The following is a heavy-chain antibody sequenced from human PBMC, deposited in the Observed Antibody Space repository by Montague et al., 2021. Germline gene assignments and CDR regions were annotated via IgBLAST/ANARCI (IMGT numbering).Heavy chain of an antibody. D-gene: IGHD2-8*01. CDR1: GGSISTYH. CDR3: ARRGRPMGLYHFDY. Sequence: SETLSLTCTVSGGSISTYHWIWLRQPPGKGLEWIGETHYSGNTNYNYNPSLKSRVTISVDKSNNQFSLKLSSVTAADTAVYYCARRGRPMGLYHFDYWGQGTLVTVSS. V-gene: IGHV4-59*01. J-gene: IGHJ4*02. CDR2: THYSGNTNY.